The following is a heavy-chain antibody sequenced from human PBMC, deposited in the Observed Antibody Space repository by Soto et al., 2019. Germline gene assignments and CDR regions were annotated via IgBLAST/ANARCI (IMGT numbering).Heavy chain of an antibody. CDR3: ATEGGYSYGPSYYYGMDV. D-gene: IGHD5-18*01. J-gene: IGHJ6*02. Sequence: QVQLQESGPGLVKPSQTLSLTCTVSGGSISSGGDYWSWIRQHPGKGLERIGYIYYSGSTYYNPSLKSRVTISLDTSKNQYSLKLSSVTAADTAVYYCATEGGYSYGPSYYYGMDVWGQGPTVTVSS. V-gene: IGHV4-31*03. CDR2: IYYSGST. CDR1: GGSISSGGDY.